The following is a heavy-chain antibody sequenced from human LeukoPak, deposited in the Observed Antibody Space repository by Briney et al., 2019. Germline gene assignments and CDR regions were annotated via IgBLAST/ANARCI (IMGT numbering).Heavy chain of an antibody. CDR2: IYYSGST. V-gene: IGHV4-59*01. CDR3: ARYSSNDAFDI. J-gene: IGHJ3*02. CDR1: GGSISSYY. Sequence: SETLSLTCTVSGGSISSYYWSWIRQPPGKGLEWIGYIYYSGSTNYNPSLKSRVTISVDTSKNQFSPKLSSVTAADTAVYYCARYSSNDAFDIWGQGTMVTVSS. D-gene: IGHD6-13*01.